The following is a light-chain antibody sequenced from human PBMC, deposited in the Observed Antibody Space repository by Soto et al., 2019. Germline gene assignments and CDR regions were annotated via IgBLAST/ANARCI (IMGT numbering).Light chain of an antibody. Sequence: EIVLTQSPGTLSLSPRERATLSCRASQSVTSTYLAWYQQKPGQAHRLLIYGASNRATGIPDRFSGSGSGTDFTLNISRLEHEDFAVYYCPQYGRSFGPGTKVDIK. V-gene: IGKV3-20*01. J-gene: IGKJ3*01. CDR3: PQYGRS. CDR1: QSVTSTY. CDR2: GAS.